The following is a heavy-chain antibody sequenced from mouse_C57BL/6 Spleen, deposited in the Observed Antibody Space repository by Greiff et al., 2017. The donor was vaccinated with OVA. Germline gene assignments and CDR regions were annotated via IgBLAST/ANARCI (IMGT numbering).Heavy chain of an antibody. D-gene: IGHD4-1*01. V-gene: IGHV10-1*01. Sequence: EVMLVESGGGLVQPKGSLKLSCAASGFSFNTYAMNWVRQAPGKGLEWVARIRSKSNNYATYYAGSVKDRFTISRDDSESMLYLQMNNLTTEDTAMYDGVRLGRAMDYWGQGTSVTVSS. J-gene: IGHJ4*01. CDR3: VRLGRAMDY. CDR1: GFSFNTYA. CDR2: IRSKSNNYAT.